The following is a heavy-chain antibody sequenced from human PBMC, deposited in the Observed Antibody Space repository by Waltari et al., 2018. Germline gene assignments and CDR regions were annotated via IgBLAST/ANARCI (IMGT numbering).Heavy chain of an antibody. V-gene: IGHV4-4*07. D-gene: IGHD2-15*01. J-gene: IGHJ6*02. CDR1: RGSISRSY. Sequence: QVQLQESGPGLLKPSETLSLTCTGSRGSISRSYCRWIRQPPGKGLEWIGRIYTSGSTNYNPSLKSRVTMSVDTSKNQFSLKLSSVTAADTAVYYCARVSWGYGMDVWGQGTTVTVSS. CDR3: ARVSWGYGMDV. CDR2: IYTSGST.